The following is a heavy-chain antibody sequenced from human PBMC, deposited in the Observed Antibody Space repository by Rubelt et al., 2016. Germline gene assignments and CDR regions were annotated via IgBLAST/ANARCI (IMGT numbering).Heavy chain of an antibody. V-gene: IGHV3-66*02. CDR2: IYSGGST. J-gene: IGHJ3*02. CDR3: ARAGVTTADAFDI. D-gene: IGHD4-11*01. Sequence: VQLVESGGGLVKPGGSLRLSCAASGFTVSSNYMSWVRQAPGKGLEWVSVIYSGGSTYYADSVKGRFTISRDNSKNTLYLQMNSLRAEDTAVYYCARAGVTTADAFDIWGQGTMVTVSS. CDR1: GFTVSSNY.